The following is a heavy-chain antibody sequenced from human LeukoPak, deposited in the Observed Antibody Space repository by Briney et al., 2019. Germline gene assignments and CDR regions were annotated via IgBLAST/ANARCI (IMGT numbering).Heavy chain of an antibody. Sequence: GGSLRLSCAASGFTFSRYEMNWVRQAPGKGLEWVSYISSSGSTIYYADSAKGRFTISRDNAKNSLYLQMNNLRAEDTAVYYCAAGYSYGYVDYWGQGTLVTVSS. V-gene: IGHV3-48*03. J-gene: IGHJ4*02. D-gene: IGHD5-18*01. CDR3: AAGYSYGYVDY. CDR1: GFTFSRYE. CDR2: ISSSGSTI.